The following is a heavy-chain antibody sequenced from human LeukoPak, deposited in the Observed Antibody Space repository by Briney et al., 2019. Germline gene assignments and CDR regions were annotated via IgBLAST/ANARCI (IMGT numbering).Heavy chain of an antibody. D-gene: IGHD3-22*01. V-gene: IGHV4-34*01. Sequence: IRQPPGXGLEWIGEINHSGSTNYNPSLKSRVTISVDTSKNQFSLKLSSVTAADTAVYYCARGPTGYDSSGPPGWGQGTLVIVSS. CDR2: INHSGST. CDR3: ARGPTGYDSSGPPG. J-gene: IGHJ4*02.